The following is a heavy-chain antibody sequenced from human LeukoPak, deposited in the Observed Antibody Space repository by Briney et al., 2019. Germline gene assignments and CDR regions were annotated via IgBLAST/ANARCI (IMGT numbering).Heavy chain of an antibody. J-gene: IGHJ4*02. D-gene: IGHD5-24*01. V-gene: IGHV1-46*01. CDR3: ARDPPALRDGYNYFYFDY. CDR1: GYTFTSCY. CDR2: INPSGGST. Sequence: ASVKVSCKASGYTFTSCYMHWVRQAPGQGLEWMGIINPSGGSTSYAQKFQGRVTMTRDTSTSTVYMELSSLRSEDTAVYYCARDPPALRDGYNYFYFDYWGQGTLVTVSS.